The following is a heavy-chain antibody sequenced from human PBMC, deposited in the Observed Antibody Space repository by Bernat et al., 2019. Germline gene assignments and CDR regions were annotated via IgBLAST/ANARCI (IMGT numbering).Heavy chain of an antibody. CDR1: GFTFSSYS. V-gene: IGHV3-23*04. CDR2: ISGSGGST. D-gene: IGHD6-13*01. CDR3: AKARYNSSWYGVDV. J-gene: IGHJ6*02. Sequence: EVQLVESGGGLVQPGGSLRLSCAASGFTFSSYSMNWVRQAPGKGLEWVSGISGSGGSTYYADSVKGRFTISRDNSKNTLYLQMNSLRAEDTAVYYCAKARYNSSWYGVDVWGQGTTVTVSS.